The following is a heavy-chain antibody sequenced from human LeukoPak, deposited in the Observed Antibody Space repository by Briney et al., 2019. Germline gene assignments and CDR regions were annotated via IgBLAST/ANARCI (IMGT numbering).Heavy chain of an antibody. D-gene: IGHD6-13*01. CDR1: GLTVSSNY. Sequence: GGSLRLSCAASGLTVSSNYMSWVRQAPGKGLEWVSVIYSGGSTYYADSVKGRFTISRDNSKNTLYLQMNSLRAEDTAVYYCAKHRDSSSWAFFDYWGQGTLVTVSS. V-gene: IGHV3-53*01. CDR2: IYSGGST. CDR3: AKHRDSSSWAFFDY. J-gene: IGHJ4*02.